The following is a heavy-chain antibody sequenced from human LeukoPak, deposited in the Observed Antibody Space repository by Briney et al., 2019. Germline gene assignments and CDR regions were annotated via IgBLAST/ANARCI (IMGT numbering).Heavy chain of an antibody. J-gene: IGHJ4*02. Sequence: GGSLRLSCAASGFTVSNNYMNWVRQAPGKGLEWVSLIYSGGNTYYADSVKGRFNISRDGSKNTLYLQMNSLRVEDTAVYYCARDPPAVTANTYGWGQGTLVTVSS. D-gene: IGHD5-18*01. CDR3: ARDPPAVTANTYG. CDR1: GFTVSNNY. V-gene: IGHV3-66*01. CDR2: IYSGGNT.